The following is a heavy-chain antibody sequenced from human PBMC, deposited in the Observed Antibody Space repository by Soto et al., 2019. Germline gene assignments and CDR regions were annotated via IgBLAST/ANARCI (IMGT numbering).Heavy chain of an antibody. CDR2: IYPGDSDT. V-gene: IGHV5-51*01. Sequence: PGESLKISCKGSGYSFTSYWIGWVRQMPGKGLEWMGIIYPGDSDTRYSPSFQGQVTISADKSISTAYLQWSSLKASDTAMYYCARHGRRMGATRGNWFDPWGQGTLVTVSS. CDR3: ARHGRRMGATRGNWFDP. D-gene: IGHD1-26*01. CDR1: GYSFTSYW. J-gene: IGHJ5*02.